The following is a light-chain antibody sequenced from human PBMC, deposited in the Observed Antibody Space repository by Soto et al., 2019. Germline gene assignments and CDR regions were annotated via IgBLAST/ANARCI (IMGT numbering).Light chain of an antibody. CDR2: DVS. J-gene: IGLJ1*01. Sequence: QSVVTQPASVSGSPGQPITISCTGTSSDVGGYKYVSWYQQQPGKAPKVMIYDVSNRPSGVCNRFSGSKSANAASLTISGIQAEDEDDHYCSSYTSSGSLGVFGTGTKVTVL. CDR3: SSYTSSGSLGV. CDR1: SSDVGGYKY. V-gene: IGLV2-14*01.